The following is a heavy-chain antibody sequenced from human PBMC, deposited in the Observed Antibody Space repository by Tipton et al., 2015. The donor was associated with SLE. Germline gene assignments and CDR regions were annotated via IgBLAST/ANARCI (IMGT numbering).Heavy chain of an antibody. J-gene: IGHJ4*02. CDR1: GFTFSDYY. CDR3: AREVVAAGLDY. Sequence: GSLRLSCAASGFTFSDYYMSWIRQAPGKGLEWVSSISSSSSYIYYADSVKGRFTISRDNAKNSLYLQMNSLRAEDTAVYYCAREVVAAGLDYWGQGTLVTVSS. V-gene: IGHV3-11*06. D-gene: IGHD2-15*01. CDR2: ISSSSSYI.